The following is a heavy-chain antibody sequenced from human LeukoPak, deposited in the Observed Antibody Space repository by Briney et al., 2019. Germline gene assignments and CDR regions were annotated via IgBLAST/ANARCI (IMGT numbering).Heavy chain of an antibody. Sequence: ASVKDSCKVSGYTLTELSMHWVRQAPGKGLAWMGGFDPEDGETIYAQKFQGRVTMTEDTSTATAYMELSSLRSEDTAVYYGATCSGGSCYGLNYYYYGMDVWGKGTTVTVSS. CDR3: ATCSGGSCYGLNYYYYGMDV. CDR1: GYTLTELS. V-gene: IGHV1-24*01. J-gene: IGHJ6*04. CDR2: FDPEDGET. D-gene: IGHD2-15*01.